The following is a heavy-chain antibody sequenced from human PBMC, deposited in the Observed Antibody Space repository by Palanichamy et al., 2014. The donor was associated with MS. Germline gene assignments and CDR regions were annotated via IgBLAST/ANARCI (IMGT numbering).Heavy chain of an antibody. Sequence: QLQLQESGPGLVKPSETLSLTCTVSGASISGSHYYWGWIRQPPGKGLEWIGSVHYAGATFYNPSLKSRVTTSVDTSKNQFSLKMNSATAADTAVYFCARRGDDYILDYWGQGTLVTVSS. CDR1: GASISGSHYY. CDR3: ARRGDDYILDY. J-gene: IGHJ4*02. V-gene: IGHV4-39*01. CDR2: VHYAGAT. D-gene: IGHD4-11*01.